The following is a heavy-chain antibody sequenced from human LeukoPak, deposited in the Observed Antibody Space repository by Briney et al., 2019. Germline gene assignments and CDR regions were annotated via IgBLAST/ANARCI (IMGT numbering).Heavy chain of an antibody. Sequence: PSETLSLTCTVSGGSISSYYWSWIRQPPGKGLEWIGDIYYSGSTNYNPSLKSRVTTSVVTSKNQFSLKLSSVTAADTAVYYCAKVISSGWSVRWFDPWGQGTLVTVSS. D-gene: IGHD6-19*01. V-gene: IGHV4-59*01. CDR1: GGSISSYY. J-gene: IGHJ5*02. CDR3: AKVISSGWSVRWFDP. CDR2: IYYSGST.